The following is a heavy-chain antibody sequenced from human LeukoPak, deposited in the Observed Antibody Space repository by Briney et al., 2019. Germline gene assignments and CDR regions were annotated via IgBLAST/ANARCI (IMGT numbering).Heavy chain of an antibody. D-gene: IGHD3-22*01. Sequence: GGSLRLSCAASGFTFSDYYMSWIRQAPGKGLEWVSYISSSGSTIYYADSVKGRFTISRDNAKNSLYLQMNSLRAEDTAVYYCARARDSSGYYPSAFDYWGQGTLVTVSS. J-gene: IGHJ4*02. CDR3: ARARDSSGYYPSAFDY. V-gene: IGHV3-11*01. CDR1: GFTFSDYY. CDR2: ISSSGSTI.